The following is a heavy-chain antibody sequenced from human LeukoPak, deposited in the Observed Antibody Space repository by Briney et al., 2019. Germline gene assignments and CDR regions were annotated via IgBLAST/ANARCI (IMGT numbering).Heavy chain of an antibody. CDR3: ARDIGSPGIGY. D-gene: IGHD3-10*01. CDR1: GFTFNSYW. V-gene: IGHV3-21*01. Sequence: PGGSLRLSCAASGFTFNSYWMSWVRQAPGKGLEWVSYISSSSTYMYYSDSVKGRFTISRDNTKNSLYLHMSSLRVEDTAVYYCARDIGSPGIGYWGQGTLVTVSS. CDR2: ISSSSTYM. J-gene: IGHJ4*02.